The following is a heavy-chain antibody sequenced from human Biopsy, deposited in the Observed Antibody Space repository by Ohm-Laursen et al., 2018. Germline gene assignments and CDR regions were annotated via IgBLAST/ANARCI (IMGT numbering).Heavy chain of an antibody. V-gene: IGHV3-23*01. CDR2: ISGSGGST. CDR3: ARDDGFYARTSGMDV. D-gene: IGHD2-8*01. J-gene: IGHJ6*02. CDR1: GFSFDNYA. Sequence: SLRLSCSASGFSFDNYAMNWVRQAPGKGLEWVSTISGSGGSTYYADSVKGRFTISRDASKNTLYLLMNSLRAEDTAVYYCARDDGFYARTSGMDVWGQGTTVTVSS.